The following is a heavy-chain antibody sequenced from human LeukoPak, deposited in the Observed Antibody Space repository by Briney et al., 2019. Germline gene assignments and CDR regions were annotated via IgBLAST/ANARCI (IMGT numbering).Heavy chain of an antibody. CDR1: GFTLSSYA. CDR3: AKYLIYGDYEAGSTNYYYYYGMDV. D-gene: IGHD4-17*01. J-gene: IGHJ6*02. CDR2: ICGSGGST. Sequence: GGSLRLSCAASGFTLSSYAMSWVRQAPGRGREWVSAICGSGGSTYYADSVKGRFTISRDNSKNTLYLQMNSLRAEDTAVYYCAKYLIYGDYEAGSTNYYYYYGMDVWGQGTTVTVSS. V-gene: IGHV3-23*01.